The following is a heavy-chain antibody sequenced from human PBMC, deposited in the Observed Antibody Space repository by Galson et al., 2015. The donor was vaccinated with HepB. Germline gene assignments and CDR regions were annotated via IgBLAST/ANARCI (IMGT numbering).Heavy chain of an antibody. Sequence: QSGAEVKKPGESLRISCKGSEYSFTSYWITWVRQMPGKGLEWMGTIDPSDSYTNYSPSFQGHVTISADKSISTAYLQCTSLKASDTAMYYCARQRLPVDITFVFYGMDVWGQGTTVTVSS. CDR2: IDPSDSYT. V-gene: IGHV5-10-1*01. CDR3: ARQRLPVDITFVFYGMDV. CDR1: EYSFTSYW. D-gene: IGHD3-16*01. J-gene: IGHJ6*02.